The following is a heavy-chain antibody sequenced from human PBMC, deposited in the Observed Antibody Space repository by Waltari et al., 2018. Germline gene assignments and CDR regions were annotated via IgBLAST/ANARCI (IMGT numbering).Heavy chain of an antibody. V-gene: IGHV4-59*01. J-gene: IGHJ4*02. CDR3: ARDWSADTAMGGGFDY. D-gene: IGHD5-18*01. Sequence: QVQLQESGPGLVKPSETLSLTCTVSGGSISSYYWSWIRQPPGKGLEWIGYIYYSWSTNYNPSLDSRVTISVDTSKNQFSLKLSSVTAADTAVYYCARDWSADTAMGGGFDYWGQGTLVTVSS. CDR2: IYYSWST. CDR1: GGSISSYY.